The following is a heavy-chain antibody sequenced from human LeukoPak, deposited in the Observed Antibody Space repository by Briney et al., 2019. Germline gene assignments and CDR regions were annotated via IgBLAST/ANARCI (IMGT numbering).Heavy chain of an antibody. CDR2: ISSSGSTI. J-gene: IGHJ6*02. V-gene: IGHV3-11*01. D-gene: IGHD2-15*01. Sequence: GGSLRLSCAASGFTFSDYYMSWIRQAPGKGLKWVSYISSSGSTIYYADSVKGRFTISRDNAKNSLYLQMNSLRAEDTAVYYCARVDCSGGSCPYYYYGMDVWGQGATVTVSS. CDR3: ARVDCSGGSCPYYYYGMDV. CDR1: GFTFSDYY.